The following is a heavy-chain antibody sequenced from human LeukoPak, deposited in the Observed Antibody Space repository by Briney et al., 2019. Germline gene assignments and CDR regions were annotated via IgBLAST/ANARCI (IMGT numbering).Heavy chain of an antibody. Sequence: SETLSLTCAVYGGSFSGYYWSWIRQPPGKGLEWIGEINHSGSTNYNPSLKSRVTISVDTSKNQFSLKLSSVTAADTAVYYCASRPGGVTAFDYWGQGTLVTVSS. CDR1: GGSFSGYY. V-gene: IGHV4-34*01. CDR2: INHSGST. J-gene: IGHJ4*02. CDR3: ASRPGGVTAFDY. D-gene: IGHD2-21*02.